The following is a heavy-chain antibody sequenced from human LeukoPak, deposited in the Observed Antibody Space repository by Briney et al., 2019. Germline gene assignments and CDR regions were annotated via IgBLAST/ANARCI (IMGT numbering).Heavy chain of an antibody. V-gene: IGHV4-59*01. CDR2: IYYSGST. J-gene: IGHJ4*02. CDR1: GGSISSYY. CDR3: ARDIRMVGATLYFDY. Sequence: SETLSLTCTVSGGSISSYYWSWIRQPPGKGLEWIGYIYYSGSTYYNPSLKSRVTISIATSKNQFSLRLSSVATADTAVYYCARDIRMVGATLYFDYWGQGTLVTVSS. D-gene: IGHD1-26*01.